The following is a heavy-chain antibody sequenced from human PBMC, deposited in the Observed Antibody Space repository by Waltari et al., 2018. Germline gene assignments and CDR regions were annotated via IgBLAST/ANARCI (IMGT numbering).Heavy chain of an antibody. Sequence: QVQLVESGGGGVQPGRSLRLSGSASRFVFGSFGLPWSRQAPGKGLESVAISSFDGSNKQYADSVNGRFTISRDNYKNMLYLQMNSLKAEDTAVYYCAKEVRVSGTTLYSDGMDVWGQGTTVTVSS. CDR1: RFVFGSFG. V-gene: IGHV3-30*18. D-gene: IGHD1-20*01. J-gene: IGHJ6*02. CDR3: AKEVRVSGTTLYSDGMDV. CDR2: SSFDGSNK.